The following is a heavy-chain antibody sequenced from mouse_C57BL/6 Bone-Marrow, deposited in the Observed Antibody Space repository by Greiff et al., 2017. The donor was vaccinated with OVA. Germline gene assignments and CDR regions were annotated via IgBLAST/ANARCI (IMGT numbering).Heavy chain of an antibody. CDR1: GYAFSSSW. J-gene: IGHJ1*03. V-gene: IGHV1-82*01. Sequence: QVQLQQSGPELVKPGASVKISCKASGYAFSSSWMNWVKQRPGKGLEWIGRIYPGDGDTNYNGKFKGKATLTADKSSSTAYMQLSSLTSEDSAVYVCARCDGYSRWYFDVWGTGTTVTVSS. CDR2: IYPGDGDT. CDR3: ARCDGYSRWYFDV. D-gene: IGHD2-3*01.